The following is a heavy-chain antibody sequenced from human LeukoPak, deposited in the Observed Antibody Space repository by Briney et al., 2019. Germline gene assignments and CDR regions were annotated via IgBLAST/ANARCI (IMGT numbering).Heavy chain of an antibody. V-gene: IGHV4-34*01. CDR3: ARGGRYQLHYYGMDV. CDR2: INHSGST. Sequence: PSETLSLTCAVYGGSFSGYYWSWIRQPPGKGLEWIGEINHSGSTNYNPSLKSRVTISVDTSKNQFSLKLSSVTVADTAVYYCARGGRYQLHYYGMDVWGQGTTVTVSS. CDR1: GGSFSGYY. D-gene: IGHD2-2*01. J-gene: IGHJ6*02.